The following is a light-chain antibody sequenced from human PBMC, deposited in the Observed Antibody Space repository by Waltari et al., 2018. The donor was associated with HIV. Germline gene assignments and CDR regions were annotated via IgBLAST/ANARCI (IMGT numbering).Light chain of an antibody. Sequence: QSALTQPASASGSPGLSITISCTGTSSDVGRYNLVSWYQQHPGKAPKLMIYEVSKRPSGVSNRFSGSKSGNTASLTISGLQAEDEADYYCCAYAGSGDVFGTGTKVTVL. V-gene: IGLV2-23*02. J-gene: IGLJ1*01. CDR2: EVS. CDR1: SSDVGRYNL. CDR3: CAYAGSGDV.